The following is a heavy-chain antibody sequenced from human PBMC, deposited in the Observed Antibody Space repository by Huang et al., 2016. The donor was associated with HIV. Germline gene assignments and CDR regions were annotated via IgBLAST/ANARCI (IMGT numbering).Heavy chain of an antibody. CDR2: ISPSSSFL. CDR1: GFSPDSYN. CDR3: ARDRGQQLSPFDS. Sequence: EVQLVESGGGLVKPGGSLRISCAASGFSPDSYNMYWVSSISPSSSFLDYADSVKGRFSISRDNAKNSLYLQMNNLRGEDTAVYYCARDRGQQLSPFDSWGQGTLVTVSS. D-gene: IGHD6-13*01. V-gene: IGHV3-21*01. J-gene: IGHJ4*02.